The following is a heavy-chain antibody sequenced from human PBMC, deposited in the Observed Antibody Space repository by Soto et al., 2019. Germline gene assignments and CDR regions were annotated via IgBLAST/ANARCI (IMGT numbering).Heavy chain of an antibody. V-gene: IGHV3-21*06. CDR1: GFTITRYR. CDR2: ISSTTTYI. CDR3: ARESEDLTSNFDY. J-gene: IGHJ4*02. Sequence: VGSLRLSCEDSGFTITRYRLNWVRQAPGTGPEWVPSISSTTTYIYYGDSMKGRFTISRDNAKNSLYLEMNSLRAEETAVYYCARESEDLTSNFDYWGQGTLVAASS.